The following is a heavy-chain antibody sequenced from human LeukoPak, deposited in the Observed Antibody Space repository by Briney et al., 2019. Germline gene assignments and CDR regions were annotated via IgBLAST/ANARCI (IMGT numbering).Heavy chain of an antibody. CDR1: GDSISSYY. V-gene: IGHV4-59*12. CDR2: IYYSGST. J-gene: IGHJ5*02. Sequence: SETLSLTCTVSGDSISSYYWSWIRQPPGKGLEWIGYIYYSGSTNYNPSLKSRVTISVDTSKNQFSLKLSSVTAADTAVYYCARDKAARLSRNWFDPWGQGTLVTVSS. D-gene: IGHD6-6*01. CDR3: ARDKAARLSRNWFDP.